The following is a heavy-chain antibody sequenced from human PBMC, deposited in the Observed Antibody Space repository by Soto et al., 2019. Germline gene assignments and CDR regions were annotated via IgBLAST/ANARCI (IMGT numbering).Heavy chain of an antibody. D-gene: IGHD7-27*01. V-gene: IGHV3-21*01. CDR1: GFTFNNYG. J-gene: IGHJ4*02. CDR2: ISVDSSYI. Sequence: PGGSLRLSCAASGFTFNNYGMNWVRQAPGKGLEWVATISVDSSYIDYADSVKGRFTISRDNAKNSLFLQMNSLGADDTALYCTRDLNWEAHWGQGTLVTVSS. CDR3: TRDLNWEAH.